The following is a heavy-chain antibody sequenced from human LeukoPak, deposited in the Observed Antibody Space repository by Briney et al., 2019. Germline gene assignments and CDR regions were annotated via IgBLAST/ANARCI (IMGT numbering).Heavy chain of an antibody. CDR2: IYYSGST. V-gene: IGHV4-59*08. CDR3: ARHNDFWRDNWFDP. D-gene: IGHD3-3*01. Sequence: SETLSLTCTVSGGSISSYYWSWIRQPPGKGLEWIGYIYYSGSTNYNPSLKSRVTISVDTSKNQFSLKLSSVAAADTAVYYCARHNDFWRDNWFDPWGQGTLVAVSS. CDR1: GGSISSYY. J-gene: IGHJ5*02.